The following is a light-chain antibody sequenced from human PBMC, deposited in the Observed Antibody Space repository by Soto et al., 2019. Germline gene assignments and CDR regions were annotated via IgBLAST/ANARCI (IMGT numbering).Light chain of an antibody. V-gene: IGLV2-8*01. CDR1: SSDVGGYKY. Sequence: QSVLTQPPSASGSLGQSVTISCTGTSSDVGGYKYVSWYQQHPGKVPKLMIYEVSKRPSGVPDRLSGSKSGNTASLTVSGLQAEDEADYYCSSYAGSNIDYVFGTGTKVTVL. CDR2: EVS. CDR3: SSYAGSNIDYV. J-gene: IGLJ1*01.